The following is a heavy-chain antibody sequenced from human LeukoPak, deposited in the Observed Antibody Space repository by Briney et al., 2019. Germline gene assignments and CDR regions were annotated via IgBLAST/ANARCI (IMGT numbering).Heavy chain of an antibody. D-gene: IGHD6-6*01. CDR1: GFTFSSYS. J-gene: IGHJ4*02. CDR2: ISSSSSYI. Sequence: GGSLRLSCAASGFTFSSYSMNWVRQAPGKGLEWVSSISSSSSYIYYADSVKGRFTISRDNAKNSLHLQMNSLRAEDTAVYYCARDMRGEQLVTERDYWGQGTLVTVSS. V-gene: IGHV3-21*01. CDR3: ARDMRGEQLVTERDY.